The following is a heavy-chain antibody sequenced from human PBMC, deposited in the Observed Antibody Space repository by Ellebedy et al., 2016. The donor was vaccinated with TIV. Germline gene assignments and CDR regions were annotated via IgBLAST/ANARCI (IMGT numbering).Heavy chain of an antibody. J-gene: IGHJ4*02. D-gene: IGHD2-2*01. Sequence: AASVKVSCKASGYTFINYGISWVRQAPGQGLEWMGWISAYNGDTNYAQKSQGRVTLTTDTSTSTAYMELRSLTSDDTAMYYCARVQPHYFDYWGQGTQVTVSS. CDR2: ISAYNGDT. CDR1: GYTFINYG. V-gene: IGHV1-18*01. CDR3: ARVQPHYFDY.